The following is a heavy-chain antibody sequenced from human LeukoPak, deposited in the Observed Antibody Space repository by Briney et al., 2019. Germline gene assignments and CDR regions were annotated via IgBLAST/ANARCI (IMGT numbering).Heavy chain of an antibody. D-gene: IGHD3-10*01. CDR1: GFTFDDYA. Sequence: GGSLRLSXAASGFTFDDYAMHWVWQAPGKGLEWVSGISWNSGSIGYADSVKGRFTISRDNAKNSLYLQMNSLRAEDMALYYCAKAYRFGELLPHDAFDIWGQGTMVTVSS. CDR3: AKAYRFGELLPHDAFDI. CDR2: ISWNSGSI. J-gene: IGHJ3*02. V-gene: IGHV3-9*03.